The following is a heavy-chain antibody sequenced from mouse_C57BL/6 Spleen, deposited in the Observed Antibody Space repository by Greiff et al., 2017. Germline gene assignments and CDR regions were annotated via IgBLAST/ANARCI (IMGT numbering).Heavy chain of an antibody. V-gene: IGHV1-22*01. CDR1: GYTFTDYN. CDR2: INPNNGGT. J-gene: IGHJ3*01. D-gene: IGHD1-1*01. CDR3: ASPLITTVVVPRFAY. Sequence: VQLQQSGPELVKPGASVKMSCKASGYTFTDYNMHWVKQSHGKSLEWIGYINPNNGGTSYTQKFKGKATLTVNKSSSTAYMELRSLTSEDSAVYYCASPLITTVVVPRFAYWGQGTLVTVSA.